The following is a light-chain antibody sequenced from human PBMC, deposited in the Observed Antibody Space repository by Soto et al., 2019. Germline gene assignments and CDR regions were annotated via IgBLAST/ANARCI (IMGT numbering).Light chain of an antibody. CDR2: DAS. Sequence: DIQMTQSPSTLSASVGDRVTITCRASQSISSWLAWYQQKPGKAPKLLIYDASSLESGVPSRLSGSGSGTELTLTISSLQPDDFVTYYCQQYNSYPFTFGPGTKVDIK. CDR3: QQYNSYPFT. J-gene: IGKJ3*01. V-gene: IGKV1-5*01. CDR1: QSISSW.